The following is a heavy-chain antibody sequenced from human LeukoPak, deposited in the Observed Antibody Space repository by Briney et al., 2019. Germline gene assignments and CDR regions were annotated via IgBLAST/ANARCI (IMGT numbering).Heavy chain of an antibody. CDR2: ISGSGGST. D-gene: IGHD3-10*01. V-gene: IGHV3-23*01. J-gene: IGHJ4*02. CDR3: ANGPYGSGSYYYPLDY. Sequence: GGSLRLSCAASGFTFSSYAMSWVRQAPGKGLEWAPAISGSGGSTYYADSVKGRFTISRDNSKNTLYLQMNSLRAEDTAVYYCANGPYGSGSYYYPLDYWGQGTLVTVSS. CDR1: GFTFSSYA.